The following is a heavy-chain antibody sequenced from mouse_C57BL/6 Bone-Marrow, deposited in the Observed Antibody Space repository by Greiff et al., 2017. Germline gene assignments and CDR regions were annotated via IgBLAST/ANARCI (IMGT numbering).Heavy chain of an antibody. V-gene: IGHV7-1*01. CDR2: SRNKANDYTT. CDR1: GFTFSDFY. D-gene: IGHD4-1*01. Sequence: EVMLVESGGGLVQSGRSLRLSCATSGFTFSDFYMEWVRPAPGKGLEWIAASRNKANDYTTEYSASVKGRFIVSRDTSQSILYLQMNALRAEDTAIYYCARDLGRGYFDYWGQGTTLTVSS. J-gene: IGHJ2*01. CDR3: ARDLGRGYFDY.